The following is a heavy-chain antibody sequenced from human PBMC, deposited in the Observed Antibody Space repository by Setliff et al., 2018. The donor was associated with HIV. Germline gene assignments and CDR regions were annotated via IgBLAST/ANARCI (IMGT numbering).Heavy chain of an antibody. CDR2: IYYSGST. J-gene: IGHJ4*01. V-gene: IGHV4-59*08. CDR3: ARLGGYSSSWYVPYFYYTDV. Sequence: SETLSLTCSVSGGSISTYYWSWIRQPPGKGLECIGYIYYSGSTNYSPSLRSRVTISVDTSKNQFSLNLSSVTAADTAVYYCARLGGYSSSWYVPYFYYTDVWGHGTLVTVSS. CDR1: GGSISTYY. D-gene: IGHD6-13*01.